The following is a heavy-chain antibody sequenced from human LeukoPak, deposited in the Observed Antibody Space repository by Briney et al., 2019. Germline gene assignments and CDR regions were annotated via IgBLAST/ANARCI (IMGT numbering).Heavy chain of an antibody. J-gene: IGHJ4*02. V-gene: IGHV4-59*01. CDR1: GGSISSYY. D-gene: IGHD3-9*01. CDR3: ASTDILTGHDLFDY. CDR2: IYYSGST. Sequence: SETLSLTCTVSGGSISSYYWSWIRQPPGKGLEWIGYIYYSGSTNYNPSLKSRVTISVDTSKNQFSLKLSSVTAADTAVYYCASTDILTGHDLFDYWGQGPLVTVSS.